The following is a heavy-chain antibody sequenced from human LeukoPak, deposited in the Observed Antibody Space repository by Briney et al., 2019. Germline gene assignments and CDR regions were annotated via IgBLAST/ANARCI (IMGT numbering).Heavy chain of an antibody. J-gene: IGHJ6*04. V-gene: IGHV3-11*01. CDR3: ARDPQYGSGWDV. CDR1: GFTFSDYY. CDR2: ISSSCSNL. D-gene: IGHD6-25*01. Sequence: PGGSLSLSCAASGFTFSDYYMSWIRQAQGKGLEWVSFISSSCSNLYYADSEKGRFTISRDNANNSLYLQMNILRAENTVVYYCARDPQYGSGWDVWGKGTTVTISS.